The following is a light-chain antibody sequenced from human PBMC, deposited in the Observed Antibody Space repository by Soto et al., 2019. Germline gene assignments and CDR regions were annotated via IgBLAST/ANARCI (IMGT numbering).Light chain of an antibody. CDR3: QQYNGYWT. CDR2: ESS. CDR1: QSISDS. V-gene: IGKV1-5*03. J-gene: IGKJ1*01. Sequence: DIQMTQSPSTLSASVGDRVTITCRASQSISDSLAWYQQKPGKAPKLLLYESSTLKSGVPSRCSGSRSGTEYTLTISSLQPDDFAIYYCQQYNGYWTFGQGTKVEIK.